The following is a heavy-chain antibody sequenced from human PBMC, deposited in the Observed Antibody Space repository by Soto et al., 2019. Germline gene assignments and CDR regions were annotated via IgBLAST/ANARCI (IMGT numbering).Heavy chain of an antibody. V-gene: IGHV3-30-3*01. D-gene: IGHD3-3*01. CDR1: GFTFSNYA. CDR3: ARDKRDLRFLEWSYYFDS. Sequence: QVQLVESGGGVVQPGRSLRLSCAPSGFTFSNYAMHWVRQAPGKGLEWVAVISYDGSNKYYADSVKGRFTISRDNSKNTLYLEMNILRAEDTAVYYCARDKRDLRFLEWSYYFDSWGPGTLVTVSS. CDR2: ISYDGSNK. J-gene: IGHJ4*02.